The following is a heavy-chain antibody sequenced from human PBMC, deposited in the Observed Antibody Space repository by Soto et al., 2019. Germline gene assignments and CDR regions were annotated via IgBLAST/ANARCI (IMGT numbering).Heavy chain of an antibody. Sequence: EVKLVESGGASVQPGESLRLSCTGSGFRLSDYSMQWVRQAPGKGLEWVAYSSGVDRTIIFYAESVKGRFTVSRDDARNSMYLQMNSLRADDSAVYYCTRGCVGTCWFEHWGQGALVTVSS. J-gene: IGHJ4*02. CDR2: SSGVDRTII. CDR3: TRGCVGTCWFEH. V-gene: IGHV3-48*04. CDR1: GFRLSDYS. D-gene: IGHD1-1*01.